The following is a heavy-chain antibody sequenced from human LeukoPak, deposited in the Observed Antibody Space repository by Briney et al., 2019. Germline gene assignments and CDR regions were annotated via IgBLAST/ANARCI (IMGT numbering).Heavy chain of an antibody. D-gene: IGHD5-18*01. CDR2: MNPNSGNT. J-gene: IGHJ4*02. Sequence: GASVKVSCKASGYTFTSYDINWVRQATGQGLEWMGWMNPNSGNTGYAQKFQGRVTMTRNTSISTAYMELSSLRSEDTAVYCCARGVKDTIQLRSGGLYYFDYRGQGTLVTVSS. CDR1: GYTFTSYD. CDR3: ARGVKDTIQLRSGGLYYFDY. V-gene: IGHV1-8*01.